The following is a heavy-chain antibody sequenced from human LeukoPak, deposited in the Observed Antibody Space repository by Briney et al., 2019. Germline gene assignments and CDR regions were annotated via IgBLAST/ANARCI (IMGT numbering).Heavy chain of an antibody. V-gene: IGHV3-64*01. CDR1: GFTFSSYA. CDR2: ISSNGGST. Sequence: GGSLRLSCAASGFTFSSYAMHWVRQAPGKGLEYVSAISSNGGSTYYANSVKGRSTISRDNSKNTLYLQMGSLRAEDMAVYYCARDITLDYWGQGTLVTVSS. J-gene: IGHJ4*02. D-gene: IGHD3-10*01. CDR3: ARDITLDY.